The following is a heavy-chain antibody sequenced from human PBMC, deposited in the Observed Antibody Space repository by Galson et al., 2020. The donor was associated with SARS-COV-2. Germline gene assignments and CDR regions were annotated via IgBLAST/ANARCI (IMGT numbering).Heavy chain of an antibody. D-gene: IGHD3-3*01. J-gene: IGHJ3*02. CDR2: ISGSDGIT. CDR1: GFTFNTYG. CDR3: AKLRGYYCPVPLDI. V-gene: IGHV3-23*01. Sequence: GGSLRLSCAASGFTFNTYGMTWVRRAPGKGLEWVSCISGSDGITHYADSVRGRFTISRDNSKNTLYLQMNSLRAEDPALYYCAKLRGYYCPVPLDIWGQGTMVTCCS.